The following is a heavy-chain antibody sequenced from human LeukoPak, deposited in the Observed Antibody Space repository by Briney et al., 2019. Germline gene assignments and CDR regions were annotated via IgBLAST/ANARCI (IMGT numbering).Heavy chain of an antibody. J-gene: IGHJ4*02. D-gene: IGHD5-18*01. CDR3: ARAFRPRYGYGYQLDY. V-gene: IGHV4-34*01. CDR2: INHSGST. CDR1: GGSFSGYY. Sequence: SETLSLTCAVYGGSFSGYYWSWIRQPPGKGLEWIGEINHSGSTNYNPSLKSRVTISVDTSKNQFSLKLSSVAAADTAVYYCARAFRPRYGYGYQLDYWGQGTLVTVSS.